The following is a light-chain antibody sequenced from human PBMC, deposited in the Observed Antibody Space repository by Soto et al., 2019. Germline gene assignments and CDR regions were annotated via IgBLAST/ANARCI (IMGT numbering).Light chain of an antibody. CDR1: HNDIGTYDY. Sequence: QSALTQPTSVSGSPGQSITISCTGNHNDIGTYDYVSWYQQHPGRAPRLLIHGVTTRPSGISGRFSASKSGLTASLTISGLQPEDEADYYCCSFTSNRIYVFGPGTKVTVL. J-gene: IGLJ1*01. V-gene: IGLV2-14*03. CDR2: GVT. CDR3: CSFTSNRIYV.